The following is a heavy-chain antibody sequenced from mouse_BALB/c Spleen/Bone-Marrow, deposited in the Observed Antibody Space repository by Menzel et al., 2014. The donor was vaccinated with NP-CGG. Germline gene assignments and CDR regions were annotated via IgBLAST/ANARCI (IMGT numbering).Heavy chain of an antibody. CDR1: GYTFTNYW. V-gene: IGHV1-69*02. Sequence: QVQLQQSGADLVRPGASVKLSCKPSGYTFTNYWINWLKQRPGQGLEWIGNISPSNIHTNYNQKFKDKATLTVDKSSSTAYMQLSSPTSEDSAVYYCAKYDYGFTFWGQGTLVTVSA. J-gene: IGHJ3*01. CDR3: AKYDYGFTF. D-gene: IGHD1-1*01. CDR2: ISPSNIHT.